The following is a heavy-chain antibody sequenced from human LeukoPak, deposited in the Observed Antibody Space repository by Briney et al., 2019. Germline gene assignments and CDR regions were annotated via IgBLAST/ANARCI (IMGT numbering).Heavy chain of an antibody. CDR3: AREGDIRRYNAFDI. CDR1: GYTFTGYN. V-gene: IGHV1-2*02. D-gene: IGHD3-9*01. Sequence: ASVKVSCKASGYTFTGYNMHWVRQAPGQGLEWMGWINPNSGGTYYAQKFQGRDTMTRDTPISTAYMELSRLSSDDTAVYYCAREGDIRRYNAFDIWGQGTMVTVSS. CDR2: INPNSGGT. J-gene: IGHJ3*02.